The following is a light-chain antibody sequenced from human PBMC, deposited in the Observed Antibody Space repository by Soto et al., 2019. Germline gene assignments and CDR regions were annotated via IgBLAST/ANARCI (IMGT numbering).Light chain of an antibody. J-gene: IGKJ1*01. CDR2: GAS. CDR1: QSVSSSF. V-gene: IGKV3-20*01. Sequence: DIVLTQSPASLSLPPGERATLSCRASQSVSSSFLAWYQQKPGQAPRLLIYGASRRATGIADRFTGSGSGTAFSLTLSRLEPEDFAVYYCQQYYSSLTFGLGTKVEIK. CDR3: QQYYSSLT.